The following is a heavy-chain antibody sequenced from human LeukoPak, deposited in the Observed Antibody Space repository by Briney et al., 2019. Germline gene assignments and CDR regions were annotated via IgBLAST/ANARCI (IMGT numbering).Heavy chain of an antibody. J-gene: IGHJ6*02. Sequence: SETLSLTCTVSGGSISSYCGAWIRQPPGKGLEWIGYIYYSGSTGYNPSLKSRVTISVDTSKNQFSLKLTSVTAADTAVYYCARSYDSRGYYYYGMDVWGQGTTVTVSS. CDR1: GGSISSYC. CDR2: IYYSGST. V-gene: IGHV4-59*01. D-gene: IGHD3-22*01. CDR3: ARSYDSRGYYYYGMDV.